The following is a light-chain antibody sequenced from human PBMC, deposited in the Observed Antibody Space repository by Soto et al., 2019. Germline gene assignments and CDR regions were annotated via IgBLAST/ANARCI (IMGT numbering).Light chain of an antibody. CDR3: NSYASSSARV. J-gene: IGLJ3*02. V-gene: IGLV2-14*01. Sequence: QAVVTQPASVSGSPGQSITISCTGTSSDVGAYNYVSWYQQHPGKAPKLIIYEVSNRPSGVSNRFSGSKSGNTASLTISGLQAEDEADYYCNSYASSSARVFGGGTKVTVL. CDR1: SSDVGAYNY. CDR2: EVS.